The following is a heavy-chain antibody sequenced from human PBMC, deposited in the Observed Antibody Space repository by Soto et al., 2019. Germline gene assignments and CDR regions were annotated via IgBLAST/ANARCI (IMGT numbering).Heavy chain of an antibody. CDR2: ISGSGGST. CDR3: AKVGYCSGGSCQNFDY. V-gene: IGHV3-23*01. Sequence: EVQLLESGGGLVQPGGSLRLSCAASGFTFSSYAMSWVRQAPGKGLEWVSAISGSGGSTYYADSVKGRFTISRDNSKNTLYLQMNSLRAEDTAVYYCAKVGYCSGGSCQNFDYWGQGTLVTVSS. J-gene: IGHJ4*02. CDR1: GFTFSSYA. D-gene: IGHD2-15*01.